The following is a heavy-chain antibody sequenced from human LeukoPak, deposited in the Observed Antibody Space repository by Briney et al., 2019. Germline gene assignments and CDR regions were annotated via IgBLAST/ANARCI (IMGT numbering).Heavy chain of an antibody. CDR3: ARQTAVAGTDWFDP. CDR2: IHPDDSDT. V-gene: IGHV5-51*01. Sequence: HGESLKISCKGSGYSFTSYWIGWVRQMPGKGLEWMGIIHPDDSDTRYSPSFQGQVTISADKSINTAYLQWSSLKASDTAMYYCARQTAVAGTDWFDPWGQGTLVTVSS. D-gene: IGHD6-19*01. CDR1: GYSFTSYW. J-gene: IGHJ5*02.